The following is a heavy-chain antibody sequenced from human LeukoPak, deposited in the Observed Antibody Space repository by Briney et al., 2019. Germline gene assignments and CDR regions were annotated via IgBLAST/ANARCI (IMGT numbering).Heavy chain of an antibody. CDR3: ARHRHSYYYGSGSYPSYFDY. Sequence: SETLSLTCTVSGGSISSSSYYWGWIRQPPVKGLEWIGSIYYSGSTYYNPSLKSRVTISVDTSKNQFSLKLSSVTAADTAVYYCARHRHSYYYGSGSYPSYFDYWGQGTLVTVSS. J-gene: IGHJ4*02. CDR2: IYYSGST. V-gene: IGHV4-39*01. D-gene: IGHD3-10*01. CDR1: GGSISSSSYY.